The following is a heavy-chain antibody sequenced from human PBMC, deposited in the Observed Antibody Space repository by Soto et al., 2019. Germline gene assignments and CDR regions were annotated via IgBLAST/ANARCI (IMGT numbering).Heavy chain of an antibody. V-gene: IGHV4-61*01. CDR1: GGSFKSGSYS. CDR2: VYHTGRT. D-gene: IGHD3-3*01. J-gene: IGHJ4*02. CDR3: ARDFAYFDS. Sequence: PSETLSLTCTVSGGSFKSGSYSWSWIRQPPGKGLEWIGYVYHTGRTSYNPSPKSRVSISMDTSKNQFSLNLDSVTAADTAVYFCARDFAYFDSWGQGTLVTVS.